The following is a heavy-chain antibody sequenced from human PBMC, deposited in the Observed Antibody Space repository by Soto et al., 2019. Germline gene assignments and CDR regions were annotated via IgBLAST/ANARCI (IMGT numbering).Heavy chain of an antibody. D-gene: IGHD6-13*01. V-gene: IGHV1-69*01. CDR2: IIPIFGPA. J-gene: IGHJ5*02. CDR1: GGTLSRSA. CDR3: GTGSSWTKVEP. Sequence: QVQLVQSGAEVKKPGSSVKVSCKASGGTLSRSAISWVRQAPGQGLEWMGGIIPIFGPAIYAQKFRGRVSIIADESTRAAYMAMRTLRPDDTAVYYCGTGSSWTKVEPWGEGTLVTVSS.